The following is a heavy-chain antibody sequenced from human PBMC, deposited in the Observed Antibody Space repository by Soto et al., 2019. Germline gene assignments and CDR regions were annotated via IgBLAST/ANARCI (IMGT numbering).Heavy chain of an antibody. D-gene: IGHD3-9*01. V-gene: IGHV1-18*01. J-gene: IGHJ3*02. CDR1: GYIFHSYG. CDR2: ISAYNGNT. CDR3: ATGIMYYDILTGYYMRAFDI. Sequence: ASVKVSCKASGYIFHSYGISWVRQAPGQGLEWMGWISAYNGNTIYAQKFQGRVTMTEDTSTDTAYMELSSLRSEDTAVYYCATGIMYYDILTGYYMRAFDIWGQGTMVTVSS.